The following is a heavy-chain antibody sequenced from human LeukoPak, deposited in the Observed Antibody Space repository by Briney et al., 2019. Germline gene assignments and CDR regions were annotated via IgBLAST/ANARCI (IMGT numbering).Heavy chain of an antibody. J-gene: IGHJ4*02. CDR1: GFTFSSYA. Sequence: GGFLRLSCAASGFTFSSYAMSWVRQAPGKGLEWVSAISGSGGSTYYADSVKGRFTISRDNSKNTLYLQMNSLRAEDTAVYYCAKAGSGYFWYYFDYWGQGTLVTVSS. CDR2: ISGSGGST. CDR3: AKAGSGYFWYYFDY. D-gene: IGHD3-22*01. V-gene: IGHV3-23*01.